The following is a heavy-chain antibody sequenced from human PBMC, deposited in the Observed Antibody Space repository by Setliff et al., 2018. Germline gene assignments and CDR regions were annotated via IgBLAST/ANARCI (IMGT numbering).Heavy chain of an antibody. CDR1: GFTFSDYY. CDR3: ARALDV. J-gene: IGHJ6*04. CDR2: ISITSRHYT. V-gene: IGHV3-11*06. Sequence: PGGSLRLSCVASGFTFSDYYMSWIRQAPGKGLEHVSFISITSRHYTNYADSVKGRFTISRDNAKTSLYLQMNGLRAEDTGVYYCARALDVWGKGTTVTVSS.